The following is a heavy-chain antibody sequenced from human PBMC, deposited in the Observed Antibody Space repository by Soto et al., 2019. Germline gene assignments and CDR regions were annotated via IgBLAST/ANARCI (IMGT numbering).Heavy chain of an antibody. CDR1: GFTFSDHY. CDR3: ARDPLGAAAATGNYYYYYYMDV. D-gene: IGHD6-13*01. J-gene: IGHJ6*03. Sequence: GGSLRLSCAASGFTFSDHYMDWVRQAPGKGLEWVGRTRNKANSYTTEYAASVKGRFTISRDDSKNSLYLQMNSLKTEDTAVYYCARDPLGAAAATGNYYYYYYMDVWGKGTTVTVSS. V-gene: IGHV3-72*01. CDR2: TRNKANSYTT.